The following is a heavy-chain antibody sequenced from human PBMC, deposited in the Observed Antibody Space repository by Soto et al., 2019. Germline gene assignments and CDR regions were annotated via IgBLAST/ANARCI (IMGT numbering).Heavy chain of an antibody. J-gene: IGHJ4*02. CDR1: GYTFTSYY. Sequence: QVQLVQSGAEVKKPGASVKVSCKASGYTFTSYYMHWVRQAPGQGLEWMGIINPSGGSTSYAQKFQGRVTMTSDTSTSTVYMELSSVRPEDTAVYYCARSTQGVFGEYAYWGQGTLVTVSS. CDR3: ARSTQGVFGEYAY. CDR2: INPSGGST. D-gene: IGHD3-10*01. V-gene: IGHV1-46*01.